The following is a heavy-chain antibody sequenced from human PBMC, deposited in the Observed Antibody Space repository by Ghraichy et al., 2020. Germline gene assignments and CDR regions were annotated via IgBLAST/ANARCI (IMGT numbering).Heavy chain of an antibody. CDR1: GFTLSNYN. J-gene: IGHJ3*02. CDR2: ITTSSRSI. V-gene: IGHV3-48*01. D-gene: IGHD3-10*01. CDR3: SSGDTFDI. Sequence: GGSLRLSCVGSGFTLSNYNMNWVRQSPGKGLEWVSYITTSSRSIFYADSVKGRFTVSRDNAKNSLSLQMNNLSAEDTAVYYCSSGDTFDIWGRGTMVTVSS.